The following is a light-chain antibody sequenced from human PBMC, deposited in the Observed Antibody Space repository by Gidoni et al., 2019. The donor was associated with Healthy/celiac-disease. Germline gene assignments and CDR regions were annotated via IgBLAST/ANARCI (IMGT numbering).Light chain of an antibody. CDR1: QSVSSY. CDR3: QQRSNWPPFT. V-gene: IGKV3-11*01. Sequence: EIVLTQSPATLSLSPGERATLSCRASQSVSSYLAWYQQKPGQAPRLLIYDASNRATGIPARFSGSGSGTDFTLTISSLEHEEFAVYYCQQRSNWPPFTFGQGTRLEIK. CDR2: DAS. J-gene: IGKJ5*01.